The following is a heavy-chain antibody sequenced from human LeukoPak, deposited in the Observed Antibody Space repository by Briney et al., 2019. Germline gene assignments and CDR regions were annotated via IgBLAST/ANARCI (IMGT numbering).Heavy chain of an antibody. V-gene: IGHV1-8*01. CDR1: GYTFTSYD. Sequence: GASVKVSCKASGYTFTSYDINWVRQATGQGLEWMGWMNPNSGNTGYAQKFQGRVTMTRSTSISTAYMELSSLRSEDTAVYYCARPPNCSSTSCYGYYYGMDVWGQGTTVTVSS. D-gene: IGHD2-2*01. CDR2: MNPNSGNT. CDR3: ARPPNCSSTSCYGYYYGMDV. J-gene: IGHJ6*02.